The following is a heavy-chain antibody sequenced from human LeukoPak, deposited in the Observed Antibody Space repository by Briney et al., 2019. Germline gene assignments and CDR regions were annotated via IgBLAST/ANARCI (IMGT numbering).Heavy chain of an antibody. Sequence: SVKVSCKASGGTFSSYAISWVRQAPGQGLEWMGRIIPIFGIANYAQKFQGRVTITADKSTSTAYMELSSLRSEDTAVYYCARESGGISPNFDYWGQGTLVTVSP. CDR3: ARESGGISPNFDY. CDR1: GGTFSSYA. J-gene: IGHJ4*02. V-gene: IGHV1-69*04. CDR2: IIPIFGIA. D-gene: IGHD3-16*01.